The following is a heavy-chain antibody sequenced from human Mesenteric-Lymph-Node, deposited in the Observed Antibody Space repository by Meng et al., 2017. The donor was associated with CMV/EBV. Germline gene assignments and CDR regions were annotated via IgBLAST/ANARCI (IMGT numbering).Heavy chain of an antibody. V-gene: IGHV1-46*01. D-gene: IGHD5-18*01. J-gene: IGHJ4*02. CDR1: GYTFTVYY. CDR2: INPSDGTT. Sequence: GYTFTVYYLHWVRQAPGQGLEWMGIINPSDGTTTYAQKFQGRVTMTRDTSTSTFYMELSSLRSDDTAVYYCARPSPPFHSYGYYFDYWGQGTLVTVSS. CDR3: ARPSPPFHSYGYYFDY.